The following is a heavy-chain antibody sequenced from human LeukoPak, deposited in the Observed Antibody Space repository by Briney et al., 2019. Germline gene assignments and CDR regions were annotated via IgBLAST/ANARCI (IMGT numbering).Heavy chain of an antibody. Sequence: PSETLSLTCTVSGGSINGYYWSWIRQPPGKGLEWIGFISYSGGTNYNPSLKSRVTISVDTSKNQFSLKLNSVTAADTAVYYCARHGGSYTFDYWGQGTLVTVSS. D-gene: IGHD1-26*01. V-gene: IGHV4-59*08. CDR3: ARHGGSYTFDY. J-gene: IGHJ4*02. CDR1: GGSINGYY. CDR2: ISYSGGT.